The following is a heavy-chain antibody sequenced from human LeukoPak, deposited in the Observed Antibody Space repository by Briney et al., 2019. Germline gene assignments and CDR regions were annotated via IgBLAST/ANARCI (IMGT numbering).Heavy chain of an antibody. CDR1: GGSISSGSYY. Sequence: PSQTLSLTCTVSGGSISSGSYYWSWIRQPAGKGLEWIGRIYTSGSTNYNPSLKSRVTISVATSKNQFSMKLSSVTAADTDVYYCARGEITMVRGVIITKSPFDYWGQGTLVTVSS. D-gene: IGHD3-10*01. CDR3: ARGEITMVRGVIITKSPFDY. CDR2: IYTSGST. V-gene: IGHV4-61*02. J-gene: IGHJ4*02.